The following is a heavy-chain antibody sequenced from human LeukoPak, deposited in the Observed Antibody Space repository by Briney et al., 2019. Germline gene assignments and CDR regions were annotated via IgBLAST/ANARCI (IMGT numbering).Heavy chain of an antibody. V-gene: IGHV3-23*01. CDR1: GFTFSSYA. CDR3: AKGMIFGVAPGY. CDR2: ISGSGGRT. D-gene: IGHD3-3*01. J-gene: IGHJ4*02. Sequence: GGSLRLSCAASGFTFSSYAMSWVRQAPGKGLEWVSAISGSGGRTYYADSVKGRFTISRDNSKNTLYLQMNSLRAEDTAVYYCAKGMIFGVAPGYWGQGTLVTVSS.